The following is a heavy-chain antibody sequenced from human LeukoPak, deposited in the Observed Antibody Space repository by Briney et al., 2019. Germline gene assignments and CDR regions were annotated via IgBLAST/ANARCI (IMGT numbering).Heavy chain of an antibody. CDR1: GFTFDDYG. D-gene: IGHD3/OR15-3a*01. J-gene: IGHJ4*02. Sequence: GGSLRLSCAASGFTFDDYGMSWVRQAPGKGLEWVSAISGSGGSTYYADSVKGRFTISRDNSKNTLYLQMNSLRAEDTAVYYCAKQGLWTRREYYFDYWGQGTLVTVSS. CDR3: AKQGLWTRREYYFDY. V-gene: IGHV3-23*01. CDR2: ISGSGGST.